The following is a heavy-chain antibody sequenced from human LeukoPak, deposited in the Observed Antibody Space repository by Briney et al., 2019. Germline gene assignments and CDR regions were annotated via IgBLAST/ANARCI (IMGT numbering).Heavy chain of an antibody. Sequence: SETLSLTCNVSGGSISNYYCTWIRQPAVNGLDFIGRIYSSRTTTYNPYLKSRVGMSVDTSRSQFLLKLSSVTGADTAVYYCARNYYDGTGDFYWGQGTLVTVSS. CDR2: IYSSRTT. CDR1: GGSISNYY. V-gene: IGHV4-4*07. D-gene: IGHD3-22*01. CDR3: ARNYYDGTGDFY. J-gene: IGHJ4*02.